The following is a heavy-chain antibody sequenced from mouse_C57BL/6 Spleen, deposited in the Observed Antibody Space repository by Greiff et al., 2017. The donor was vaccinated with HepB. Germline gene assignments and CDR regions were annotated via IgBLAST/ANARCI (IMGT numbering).Heavy chain of an antibody. CDR3: ARPFYYGSSSLAY. Sequence: QVQLQQSGPGLVAPSQSLSITCTVSGFSLTSYGVHWVRQPPGKGLEWLVVISSDGSTTYNSALKSRLSISKDNSKSQVFLKMNSLQTDDTAMYYCARPFYYGSSSLAYWGQGTLVTVSA. V-gene: IGHV2-6*03. CDR1: GFSLTSYG. J-gene: IGHJ3*01. CDR2: ISSDGST. D-gene: IGHD1-1*01.